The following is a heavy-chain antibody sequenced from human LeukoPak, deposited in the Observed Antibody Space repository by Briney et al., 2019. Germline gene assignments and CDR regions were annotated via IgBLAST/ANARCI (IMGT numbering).Heavy chain of an antibody. J-gene: IGHJ4*02. CDR1: GGSFSGYY. CDR2: INYSGNT. D-gene: IGHD3-10*01. CDR3: ARSTYYYGSSNLLFDF. V-gene: IGHV4-34*01. Sequence: PSETLSLTCVVYGGSFSGYYWSWIRQPPEKGLEWIGEINYSGNTNYNPSLKSQVTISVDTSQNQFSLKLTSVTAADTAVYYCARSTYYYGSSNLLFDFWGQGTLVTVSS.